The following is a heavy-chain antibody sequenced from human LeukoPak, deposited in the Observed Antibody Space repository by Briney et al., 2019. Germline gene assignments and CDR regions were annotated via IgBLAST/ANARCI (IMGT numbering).Heavy chain of an antibody. J-gene: IGHJ3*02. Sequence: TASETLSLTCAVYGGSFSGYYWSWIRQPPGKGLEWIGEINHSGSTYHNPSLKSRVTISVDTSKNQFSLKLSSVTAADTAVYYCARCRTDYGDYSCAFDIWGQGTMVTVSS. CDR1: GGSFSGYY. D-gene: IGHD4-17*01. CDR3: ARCRTDYGDYSCAFDI. CDR2: INHSGST. V-gene: IGHV4-34*01.